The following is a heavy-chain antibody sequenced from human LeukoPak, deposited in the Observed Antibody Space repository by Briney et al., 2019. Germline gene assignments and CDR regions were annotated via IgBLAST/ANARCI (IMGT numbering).Heavy chain of an antibody. V-gene: IGHV4-59*01. CDR1: GGSISSYY. CDR2: IYYSGST. D-gene: IGHD1-7*01. Sequence: SETLSLTCTVSGGSISSYYWSWIRQPPGKGLEWIGYIYYSGSTNYNPSLKSRVTRSVDTSKNQFSLKLSSVTAADTAVYYCAREVPGTESIDDAFDIWGQGTMVTVSS. CDR3: AREVPGTESIDDAFDI. J-gene: IGHJ3*02.